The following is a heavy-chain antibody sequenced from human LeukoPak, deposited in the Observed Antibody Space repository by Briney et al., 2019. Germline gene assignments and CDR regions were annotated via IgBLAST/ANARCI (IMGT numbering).Heavy chain of an antibody. D-gene: IGHD4-11*01. J-gene: IGHJ5*02. V-gene: IGHV4-59*01. Sequence: SKTLSLTCTVSGGSISSYYWSWIRQPPGRGLEWIGYIYYSGSTSYNPSLKSRVTISVDTSKNQFSLKLSSVTAADTAVYYCARDSNPGNWFDPWGQGTLVTVSS. CDR3: ARDSNPGNWFDP. CDR1: GGSISSYY. CDR2: IYYSGST.